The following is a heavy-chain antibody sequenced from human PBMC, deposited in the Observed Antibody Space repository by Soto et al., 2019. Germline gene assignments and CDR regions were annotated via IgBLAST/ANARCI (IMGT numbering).Heavy chain of an antibody. Sequence: EVQLLESGGGLVQPGGSLRLSCAASGFTFTNYAMSWVRQAPGKGLEWVSGITGRGLSTFYADSVKGRFTISRDNSKNTLFLQMNSLRAEDTAVYYCAKTPMIAVVVDAFDIWGQGTKVTVSS. D-gene: IGHD3-22*01. V-gene: IGHV3-23*01. CDR1: GFTFTNYA. CDR3: AKTPMIAVVVDAFDI. J-gene: IGHJ3*02. CDR2: ITGRGLST.